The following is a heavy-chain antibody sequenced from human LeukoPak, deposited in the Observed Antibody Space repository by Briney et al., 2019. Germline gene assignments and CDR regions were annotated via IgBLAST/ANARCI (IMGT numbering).Heavy chain of an antibody. CDR2: VSGSGSSA. Sequence: PGGSLRLSCAASGFTFSTYAMSWVRRAPGKGLEWVSTVSGSGSSAYYADSVKGRFTISRDNSKNTLYLQMNSLRAEDTAVYYCARGYGDYNYFDYWGQGTLVTVSS. D-gene: IGHD4-17*01. J-gene: IGHJ4*02. CDR3: ARGYGDYNYFDY. V-gene: IGHV3-23*01. CDR1: GFTFSTYA.